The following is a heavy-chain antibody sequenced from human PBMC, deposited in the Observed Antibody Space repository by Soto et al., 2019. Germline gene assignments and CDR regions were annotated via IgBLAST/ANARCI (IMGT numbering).Heavy chain of an antibody. D-gene: IGHD6-13*01. Sequence: QVQLVESGGGVVQPGTSLRLSCAASGFTFNNYGMHWVRQAPGTGLEWVATISNDGRDKYYADSVKGRLTISRDNSKNTLYPQMSSLRAEDTAVYYCAKDQGIAASHGVDWGQGTLVTVSS. V-gene: IGHV3-30*18. CDR1: GFTFNNYG. CDR2: ISNDGRDK. J-gene: IGHJ3*01. CDR3: AKDQGIAASHGVD.